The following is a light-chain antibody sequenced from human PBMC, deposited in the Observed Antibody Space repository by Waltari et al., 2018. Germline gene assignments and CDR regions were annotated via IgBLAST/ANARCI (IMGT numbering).Light chain of an antibody. CDR2: GAS. Sequence: EIVMTQSPATLSVSPGERATLSSSASQRVSSNLVWYQQNPGQAPRLLIYGASTRATGIPARFSGSWSGTEFTLTISGLQSEDFAFYHCQQYNNWPRVFGPGTKVDIK. CDR1: QRVSSN. CDR3: QQYNNWPRV. V-gene: IGKV3-15*01. J-gene: IGKJ3*01.